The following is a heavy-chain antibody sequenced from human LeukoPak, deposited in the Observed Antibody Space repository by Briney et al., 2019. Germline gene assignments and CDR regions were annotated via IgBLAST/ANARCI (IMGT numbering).Heavy chain of an antibody. Sequence: SETLSLTCTVSGGSISSYYWSWIRQPPGKGLEWIGYIYYSGSTKYNPSLKSRVTTSVDTSKNQFSLKLSSVTAADTAVYYCARHMRSNNNDAFDMWGQGIMVTVSS. CDR3: ARHMRSNNNDAFDM. J-gene: IGHJ3*02. D-gene: IGHD1-14*01. V-gene: IGHV4-59*08. CDR2: IYYSGST. CDR1: GGSISSYY.